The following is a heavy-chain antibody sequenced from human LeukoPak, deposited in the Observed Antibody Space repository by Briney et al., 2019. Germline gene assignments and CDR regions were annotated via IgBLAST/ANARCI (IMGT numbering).Heavy chain of an antibody. CDR3: ARVTTTVTTDAFDI. J-gene: IGHJ3*02. CDR2: INPNSGGT. Sequence: ASVKVSCKASGYTFTGYYMHWVRQAPGQGLEWMGWINPNSGGTNYAQKFQGRVTMTGDTSISTAYMELSRLRSDDTAVYYCARVTTTVTTDAFDIWGQGTMVTVSS. CDR1: GYTFTGYY. V-gene: IGHV1-2*02. D-gene: IGHD4-17*01.